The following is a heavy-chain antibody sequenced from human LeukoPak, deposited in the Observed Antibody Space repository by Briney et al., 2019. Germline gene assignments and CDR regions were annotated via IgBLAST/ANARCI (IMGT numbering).Heavy chain of an antibody. CDR1: GYTFTGHY. CDR3: ATRSHSTGAEYFQH. CDR2: INPNSGGV. V-gene: IGHV1-2*02. J-gene: IGHJ1*01. Sequence: ASVKVSCKASGYTFTGHYMHWVRQAPGQGLEWMGWINPNSGGVNYAQKFQGRVTMTRDTSISTAYMELSRLRSDDTAVYYCATRSHSTGAEYFQHWGQGTLVTVSS. D-gene: IGHD6-25*01.